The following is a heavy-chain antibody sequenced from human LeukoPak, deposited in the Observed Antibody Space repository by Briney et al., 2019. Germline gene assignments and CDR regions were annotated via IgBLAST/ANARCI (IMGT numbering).Heavy chain of an antibody. Sequence: ASVKVSCKASGYTFTSYYMHWVRQAPGQGLEWMGIINPSGGSTSYAQKFQGRVTMTRDTSTSTVYMELSSLRSEDTAVYYCARDGIPGGSYGLSSDPWGQGTLVTVSS. CDR2: INPSGGST. D-gene: IGHD1-26*01. CDR1: GYTFTSYY. CDR3: ARDGIPGGSYGLSSDP. V-gene: IGHV1-46*01. J-gene: IGHJ5*02.